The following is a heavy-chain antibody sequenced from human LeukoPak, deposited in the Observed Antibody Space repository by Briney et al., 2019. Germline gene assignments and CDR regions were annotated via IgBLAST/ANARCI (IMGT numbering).Heavy chain of an antibody. CDR3: ARTRSNWTYYDFWSGLDWFDP. CDR2: IYYSGST. J-gene: IGHJ5*02. CDR1: GGSISSSSYY. Sequence: SETLSLTCTVSGGSISSSSYYWGWIRQPPGKGLEWIGSIYYSGSTYYNPSLKSRVTISVDTSKNQFSLKLSSVTALDTAVYYCARTRSNWTYYDFWSGLDWFDPWGQGTLVTVSS. V-gene: IGHV4-39*07. D-gene: IGHD3-3*01.